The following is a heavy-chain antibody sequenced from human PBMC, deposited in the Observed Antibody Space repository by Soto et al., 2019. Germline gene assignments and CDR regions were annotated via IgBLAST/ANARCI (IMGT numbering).Heavy chain of an antibody. J-gene: IGHJ6*02. CDR1: GGSISSYY. Sequence: SETLSLTCTVSGGSISSYYWSWIRQPAGKGLEWIGRIYTSGSTNYNPSLKSRVTMSVDTSKNQFSLKLSSVTAADTAVYYCARDPQYYYDSSGYYSYYYYGMDVWGQGTTVTVSS. CDR2: IYTSGST. D-gene: IGHD3-22*01. CDR3: ARDPQYYYDSSGYYSYYYYGMDV. V-gene: IGHV4-4*07.